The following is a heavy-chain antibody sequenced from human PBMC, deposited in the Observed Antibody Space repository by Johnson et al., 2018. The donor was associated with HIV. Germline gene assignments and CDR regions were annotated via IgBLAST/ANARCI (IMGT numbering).Heavy chain of an antibody. CDR1: GFPVTSNF. Sequence: VQLVESGGGLVQPGGSLRLSCTASGFPVTSNFMTWVHQPPGKGLDWVSAVYSTVGTYYADSVRGRFTISTDNSKNTLYLQMNSLRREDTAVYYCARGVRNSYGYLLGTFDIWGQGTMVTVSS. J-gene: IGHJ3*02. D-gene: IGHD5-18*01. CDR2: VYSTVGT. CDR3: ARGVRNSYGYLLGTFDI. V-gene: IGHV3-66*02.